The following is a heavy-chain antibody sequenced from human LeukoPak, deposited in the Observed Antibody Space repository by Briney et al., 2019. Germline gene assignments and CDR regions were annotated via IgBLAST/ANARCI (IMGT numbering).Heavy chain of an antibody. Sequence: GGSLRLSCAASGFTFSNAWMSWVRQAPGKGLEWVGRIKSKTDGGTTDYAAPVKGRFTISRDDSKNTLYLQMNSLKTEDTAVYYCTSHIVVVTAILMDYYYYMDVWGKGTTVTISS. CDR2: IKSKTDGGTT. J-gene: IGHJ6*03. CDR1: GFTFSNAW. V-gene: IGHV3-15*01. D-gene: IGHD2-21*02. CDR3: TSHIVVVTAILMDYYYYMDV.